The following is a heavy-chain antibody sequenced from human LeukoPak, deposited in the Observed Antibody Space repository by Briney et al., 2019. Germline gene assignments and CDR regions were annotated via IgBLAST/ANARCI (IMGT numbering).Heavy chain of an antibody. J-gene: IGHJ4*02. CDR3: ARGVPAATQSSFDY. Sequence: PSETLSLTCAVYGGSFSGYYWSWLRQPPGKGLEWIGEINHSGSTNYNPSLKSRVTISVDTSKNQLSLKLSSVTAADTAVYYCARGVPAATQSSFDYWGQGTLVTASS. CDR2: INHSGST. V-gene: IGHV4-34*01. CDR1: GGSFSGYY. D-gene: IGHD2-2*01.